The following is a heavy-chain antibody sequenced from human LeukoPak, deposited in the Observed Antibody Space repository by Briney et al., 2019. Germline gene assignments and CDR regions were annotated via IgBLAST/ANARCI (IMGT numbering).Heavy chain of an antibody. D-gene: IGHD3-3*01. CDR1: GYTFTGYY. CDR3: ARGEPRFLEWLSSDNWFDP. J-gene: IGHJ5*02. CDR2: INPNSGGT. Sequence: ASVKVSCKACGYTFTGYYMHWVRQAPGQGLEWMGWINPNSGGTNYAQKFQGRVTMTRDTSISTAYMELSRLRSDDTAVYYCARGEPRFLEWLSSDNWFDPWGQGTLVTVSS. V-gene: IGHV1-2*02.